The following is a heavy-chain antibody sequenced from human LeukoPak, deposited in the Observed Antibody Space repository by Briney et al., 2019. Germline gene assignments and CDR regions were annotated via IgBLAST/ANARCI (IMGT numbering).Heavy chain of an antibody. D-gene: IGHD3-22*01. V-gene: IGHV4-38-2*01. CDR1: GYSISSGYY. CDR2: IYHSGST. J-gene: IGHJ4*02. CDR3: ASRYYNSSGYYQFDY. Sequence: PSETLSLTCAVSGYSISSGYYWGWIRQPPGKGLEWIGSIYHSGSTYYNPSLKSQVTISVDTSKDQFSLKLSSVTAADTAVYYCASRYYNSSGYYQFDYWGQGTPVTVSS.